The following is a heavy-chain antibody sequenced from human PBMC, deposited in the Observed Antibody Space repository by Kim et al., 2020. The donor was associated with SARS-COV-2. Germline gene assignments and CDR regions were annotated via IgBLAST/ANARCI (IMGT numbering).Heavy chain of an antibody. CDR2: ISWNSGSI. CDR1: GFTFDDYA. V-gene: IGHV3-9*01. Sequence: GGSLRLSCAASGFTFDDYAMHWVRQAPGKGLEWVSGISWNSGSIGYADSVKGRFTISRDNAKNSLYLQMNSLRAEDTALYYCAKDREWELRGSFDYWGQG. J-gene: IGHJ4*02. D-gene: IGHD1-26*01. CDR3: AKDREWELRGSFDY.